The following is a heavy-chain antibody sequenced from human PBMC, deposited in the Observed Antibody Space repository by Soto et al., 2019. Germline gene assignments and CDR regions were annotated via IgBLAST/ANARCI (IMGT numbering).Heavy chain of an antibody. V-gene: IGHV3-21*01. CDR3: AREGNYHEF. CDR1: GFPFGIYT. J-gene: IGHJ4*02. CDR2: ISSSGAYI. Sequence: GGSLRLSCETSGFPFGIYTMNWVRQAPGKGLEWVSSISSSGAYIDYADSVEGRFAISRDDAKNSVFLEMTSLRVDDTAVYYCAREGNYHEFWGQGTLVTVSS. D-gene: IGHD3-10*01.